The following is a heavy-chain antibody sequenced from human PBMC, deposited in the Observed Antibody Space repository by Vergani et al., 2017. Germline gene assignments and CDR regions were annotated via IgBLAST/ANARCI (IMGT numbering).Heavy chain of an antibody. D-gene: IGHD1-26*01. CDR3: ARDRGSYYFDY. CDR2: IWYDGSNK. V-gene: IGHV3-33*08. Sequence: VQLVESGGGLVKPGGSLRLSCAASGFTFSNAWMSWVRQAPGKGLEWVAVIWYDGSNKYYADSVKGRFTISRDNSKNTLYLQMNSLRAEDTAVYYCARDRGSYYFDYWGQGTLVTVSS. J-gene: IGHJ4*02. CDR1: GFTFSNAW.